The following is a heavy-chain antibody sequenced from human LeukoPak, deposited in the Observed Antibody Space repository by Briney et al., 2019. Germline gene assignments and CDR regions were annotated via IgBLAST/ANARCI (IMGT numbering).Heavy chain of an antibody. V-gene: IGHV4-34*01. CDR2: INHSGST. Sequence: SETLSLTCAVYGGSFSGYYWSWLRHPPGKGLEWIGEINHSGSTNYNPSLKSRVTISVDTSKNQFSLKLSSVTAADTAVYYCARGLEYANLNWGQGTLVTVSS. CDR1: GGSFSGYY. J-gene: IGHJ4*02. D-gene: IGHD3-3*01. CDR3: ARGLEYANLN.